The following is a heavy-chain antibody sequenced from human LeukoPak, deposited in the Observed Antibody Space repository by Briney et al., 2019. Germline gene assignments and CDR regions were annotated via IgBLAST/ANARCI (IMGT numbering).Heavy chain of an antibody. J-gene: IGHJ4*02. Sequence: PSETLSLTCTISGDSTNTYFWSWIRQPPGKGLEWIGYIYYSGSTDYNPSLKSRVTTSIDTSKNQFSLKLSSVTAADTAVYYCARAKVHSGTFDYWGQGTLVTVSS. CDR3: ARAKVHSGTFDY. CDR1: GDSTNTYF. V-gene: IGHV4-59*01. D-gene: IGHD1-1*01. CDR2: IYYSGST.